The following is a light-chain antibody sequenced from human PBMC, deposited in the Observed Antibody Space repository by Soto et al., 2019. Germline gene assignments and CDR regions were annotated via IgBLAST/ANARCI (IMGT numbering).Light chain of an antibody. J-gene: IGKJ1*01. CDR1: QSVSNY. V-gene: IGKV3-11*01. CDR2: DAS. CDR3: QHYINWPRERT. Sequence: DIVLTQSPATLSLSPGERATLSCRASQSVSNYLAWYQQKPGQAPRLLIYDASTRATDIPARFSGSGSGTDFALTISSLEPEDFAVYYCQHYINWPRERTFGQGTKVDIK.